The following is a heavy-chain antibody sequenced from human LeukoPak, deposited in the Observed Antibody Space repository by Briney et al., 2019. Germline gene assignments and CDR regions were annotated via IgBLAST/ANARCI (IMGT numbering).Heavy chain of an antibody. J-gene: IGHJ6*02. V-gene: IGHV4-59*08. CDR3: ASSSSRGVYYYYGMDV. CDR2: IYYSGST. D-gene: IGHD6-6*01. Sequence: PSETLSLTCAVYGGSFSGYYWSWIRQPPGKGLEWIGYIYYSGSTNYNPSLKSRVTISVDTSKNQFSLKLSSVTAADTAVYYCASSSSRGVYYYYGMDVWGQGTTVTVSS. CDR1: GGSFSGYY.